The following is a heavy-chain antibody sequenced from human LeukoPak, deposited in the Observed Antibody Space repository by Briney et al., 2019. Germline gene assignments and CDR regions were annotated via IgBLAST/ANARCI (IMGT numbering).Heavy chain of an antibody. D-gene: IGHD5-12*01. J-gene: IGHJ3*02. CDR1: GFTFDDYA. CDR3: AGGGWMDDAFDI. CDR2: ISWNSGSI. V-gene: IGHV3-9*01. Sequence: GGSLRLSCAASGFTFDDYAMHWVRQAPGKGLEWVSGISWNSGSIGYADSVKGRFTISRDNAKNSLYLQMNSLRAEDTAVYYCAGGGWMDDAFDIWGQGTTVIVSS.